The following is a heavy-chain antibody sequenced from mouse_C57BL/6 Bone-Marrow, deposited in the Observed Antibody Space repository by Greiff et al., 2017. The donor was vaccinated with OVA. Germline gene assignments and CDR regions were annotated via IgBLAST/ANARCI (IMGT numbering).Heavy chain of an antibody. CDR3: ARVGHYSNYPDY. CDR2: IDPSDSYT. V-gene: IGHV1-50*01. Sequence: QVQLKQPGAELVKPGASVKLSCKASGYTFTSYWMQWVKQRPGQGLEWIGEIDPSDSYTNYNQKFKGKATLTVDTSSSTAYMQLSSLTSEDSAVYYCARVGHYSNYPDYWGKGTTLTVSS. J-gene: IGHJ2*01. D-gene: IGHD2-5*01. CDR1: GYTFTSYW.